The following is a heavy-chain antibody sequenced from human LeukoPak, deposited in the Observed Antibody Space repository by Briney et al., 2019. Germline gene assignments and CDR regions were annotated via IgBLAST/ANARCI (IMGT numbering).Heavy chain of an antibody. V-gene: IGHV4-34*01. CDR1: GGSFSGYY. J-gene: IGHJ4*02. CDR2: INHSGST. D-gene: IGHD3-9*01. Sequence: SETLSLTCPVYGGSFSGYYWSWIRQPPGNGLEWIGEINHSGSTNYNPSFKSRVTISVDTSKNQFSLKLSSVTAADTAVYYCARGRRGLRYFDWLAGSYFDYWGQGTLVTVSS. CDR3: ARGRRGLRYFDWLAGSYFDY.